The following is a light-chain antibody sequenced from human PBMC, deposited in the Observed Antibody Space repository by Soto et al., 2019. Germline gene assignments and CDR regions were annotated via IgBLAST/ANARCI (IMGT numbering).Light chain of an antibody. CDR2: GAS. J-gene: IGKJ1*01. Sequence: EIVMTQFPATLSKSPGESATFSCRASQSISTKLAWYQQRPGQAPRLLMYGASTGATGIPARFRGSGSGTEFTLTISSLKSEDFAVYYCQQYSSWVWTFGQGTKVEMK. CDR1: QSISTK. CDR3: QQYSSWVWT. V-gene: IGKV3-15*01.